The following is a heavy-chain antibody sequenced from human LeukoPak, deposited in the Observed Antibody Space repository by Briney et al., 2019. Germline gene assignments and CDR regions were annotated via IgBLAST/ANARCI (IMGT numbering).Heavy chain of an antibody. Sequence: SETLSLTCTVSGGSISSSSYYWGWIRQPPGKGLEWIGSIYYSGSTNYNPSLKSRVTISVDTSKNQFSLKLSSVTAADTAVYYCARLTYYDFWSGPKYYGMDVWGQGTTVTVSS. CDR1: GGSISSSSYY. CDR2: IYYSGST. V-gene: IGHV4-39*07. D-gene: IGHD3-3*01. J-gene: IGHJ6*02. CDR3: ARLTYYDFWSGPKYYGMDV.